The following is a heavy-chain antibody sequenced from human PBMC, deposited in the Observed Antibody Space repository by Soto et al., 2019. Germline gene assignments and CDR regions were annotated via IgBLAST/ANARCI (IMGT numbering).Heavy chain of an antibody. V-gene: IGHV3-23*01. CDR1: GFTFTSYA. CDR2: VSRGGST. Sequence: GGSLRLSCAASGFTFTSYAMGWVRQAPGKGLECVSVVSRGGSTHYADSVTGRFIVSRDNSKNTVSLQMNSLRADDTAVYYCAKRRGAGSHFDYWGQGALVTVSS. D-gene: IGHD2-15*01. CDR3: AKRRGAGSHFDY. J-gene: IGHJ4*02.